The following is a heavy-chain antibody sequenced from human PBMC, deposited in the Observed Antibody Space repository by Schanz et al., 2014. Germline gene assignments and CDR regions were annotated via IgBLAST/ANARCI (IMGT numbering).Heavy chain of an antibody. J-gene: IGHJ4*02. D-gene: IGHD3-10*01. Sequence: VQPVESGGGLVQPGGSLRLSCEASGFTFSSFAMSWVRQAPGKGLEWVSYIGGSGSDTYYADSVRGRFTISRDNSKNMLYLQMNSLRADDTAVYYGAKKGGDYGSGSYQIIDDWGQGTLVTVSS. CDR2: IGGSGSDT. CDR1: GFTFSSFA. V-gene: IGHV3-23*04. CDR3: AKKGGDYGSGSYQIIDD.